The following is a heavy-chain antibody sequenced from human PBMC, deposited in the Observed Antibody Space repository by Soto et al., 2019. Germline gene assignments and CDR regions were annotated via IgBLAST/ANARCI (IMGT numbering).Heavy chain of an antibody. CDR1: GGSISSGNYY. CDR3: ARTYDDSSAYHFGAFDI. CDR2: IYYSGST. V-gene: IGHV4-30-4*01. D-gene: IGHD3-22*01. Sequence: SETLSLTCTVSGGSISSGNYYWSWIRQPPGKDLEWIGYIYYSGSTYNNPSLKSRVTISADTSKNQFSLRLSSVSAADTAVYYCARTYDDSSAYHFGAFDIWGQGTMVTVSS. J-gene: IGHJ3*02.